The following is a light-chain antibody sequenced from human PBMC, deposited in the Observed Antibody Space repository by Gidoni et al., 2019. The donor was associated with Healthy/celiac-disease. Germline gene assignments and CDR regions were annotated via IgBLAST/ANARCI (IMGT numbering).Light chain of an antibody. CDR1: QSVSSSY. Sequence: EVVLPQCPATLSLSPGERATLSCGASQSVSSSYLAWYQQKPGLAPRLLNYDASSRATGIPDRVSGSGSGTDFTLTISRLEPEDFAVYYCQQYGSSLALTFGGGTKVEIK. CDR2: DAS. J-gene: IGKJ4*01. CDR3: QQYGSSLALT. V-gene: IGKV3D-20*01.